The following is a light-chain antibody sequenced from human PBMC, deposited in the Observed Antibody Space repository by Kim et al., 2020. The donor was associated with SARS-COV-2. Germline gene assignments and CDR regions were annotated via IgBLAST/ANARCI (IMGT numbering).Light chain of an antibody. J-gene: IGLJ3*02. Sequence: GQSITIACTGTSSGVGAYNFVSWYQQHPGRAPKLRIYDVSERPSGISNRFSGSKSGNTASLTISGLQAEDEADYHCSSFTSSSTWVFGGGTQLTVL. CDR1: SSGVGAYNF. CDR3: SSFTSSSTWV. CDR2: DVS. V-gene: IGLV2-14*04.